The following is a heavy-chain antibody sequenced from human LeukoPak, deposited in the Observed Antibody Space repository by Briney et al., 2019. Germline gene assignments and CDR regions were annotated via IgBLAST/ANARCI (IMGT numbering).Heavy chain of an antibody. CDR1: GFTFSTYA. CDR3: AKDGPVAGLSFDY. D-gene: IGHD6-19*01. V-gene: IGHV3-23*01. CDR2: ISGSSGST. J-gene: IGHJ4*02. Sequence: PGGSLRLSCAASGFTFSTYAMAWVRQAPGKGLEWVSAISGSSGSTYYADSVKGRFSISRDNSKNTLYLQTNSLRAEDTAIYYCAKDGPVAGLSFDYWGQGTLVTVSS.